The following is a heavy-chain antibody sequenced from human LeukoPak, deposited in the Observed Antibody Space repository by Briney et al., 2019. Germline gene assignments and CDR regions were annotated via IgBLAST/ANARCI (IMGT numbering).Heavy chain of an antibody. CDR3: ARDATTAVGVVYMDV. D-gene: IGHD6-13*01. V-gene: IGHV3-23*01. Sequence: GGSLRLSCAASGFTFSSYGMSWVRQAPGKGLEWVSAISGNGGSTYYADSVKGRFAISRDTSKNTLYLQMDSLRAEDTAVYFCARDATTAVGVVYMDVWGRGTTVTISS. CDR1: GFTFSSYG. CDR2: ISGNGGST. J-gene: IGHJ6*03.